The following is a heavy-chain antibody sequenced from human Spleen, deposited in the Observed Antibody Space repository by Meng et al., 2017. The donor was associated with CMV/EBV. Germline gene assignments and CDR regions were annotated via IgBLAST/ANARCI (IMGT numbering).Heavy chain of an antibody. V-gene: IGHV3-9*01. CDR2: ISWNSGSI. CDR1: GFAFDDYA. Sequence: SLKISCAASGFAFDDYAMHWVRQAPGKGLEWVSGISWNSGSIGYADSVKGRFTISRDNAKNSLYLQMNSLRAEDTALSYCAKAYSSSWFYFDYWGQGTLVTVSS. J-gene: IGHJ4*02. D-gene: IGHD6-13*01. CDR3: AKAYSSSWFYFDY.